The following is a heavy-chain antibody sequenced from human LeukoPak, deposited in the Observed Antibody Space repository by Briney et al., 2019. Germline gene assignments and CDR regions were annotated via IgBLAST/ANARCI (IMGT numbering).Heavy chain of an antibody. CDR2: ISGSGGSK. D-gene: IGHD1-26*01. V-gene: IGHV3-23*01. CDR1: GFTFSSYA. J-gene: IGHJ3*02. CDR3: AKDIGLKGAFDI. Sequence: GGSLRLSCAASGFTFSSYAMSWVRQAPGKGLEWFSSISGSGGSKYYADSVKGRFTISRDNSKNTLYLQMNSLTAEDTAVYYCAKDIGLKGAFDIWGQGTMVTVSS.